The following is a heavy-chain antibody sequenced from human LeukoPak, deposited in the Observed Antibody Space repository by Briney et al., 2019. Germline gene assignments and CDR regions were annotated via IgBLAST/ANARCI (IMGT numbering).Heavy chain of an antibody. D-gene: IGHD3-16*01. CDR1: KFTFSNYA. J-gene: IGHJ3*02. V-gene: IGHV3-23*01. CDR3: AKDIYTIDAFDI. Sequence: GGSLRLSCTASKFTFSNYAMSWVRQASGKGLEWVSAISGSGDSTYYADSVKGRFTISRDTSNNALYLQMKSLRAEDTAVYYCAKDIYTIDAFDIWGQGTMVTVSS. CDR2: ISGSGDST.